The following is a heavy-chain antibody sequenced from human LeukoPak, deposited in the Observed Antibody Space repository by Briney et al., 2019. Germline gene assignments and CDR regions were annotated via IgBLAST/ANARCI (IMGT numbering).Heavy chain of an antibody. J-gene: IGHJ2*01. D-gene: IGHD6-19*01. CDR2: INPNSGGT. CDR1: GYTFSGYY. Sequence: GASVKVSCKASGYTFSGYYMHWVRQAPGQGLEWLGRINPNSGGTNCAQKFQGRVTMTRYTSISTAYMELSRLRSDDTAVYYCASIAVAGSFELWGRSTLVTVSS. V-gene: IGHV1-2*06. CDR3: ASIAVAGSFEL.